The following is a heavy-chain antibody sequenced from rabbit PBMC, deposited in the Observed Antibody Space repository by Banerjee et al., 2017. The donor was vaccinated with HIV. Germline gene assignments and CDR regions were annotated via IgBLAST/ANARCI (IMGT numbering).Heavy chain of an antibody. CDR2: IYAGSGST. D-gene: IGHD1-1*01. CDR3: ARIQRYGSSSSYLNVLDL. J-gene: IGHJ6*01. CDR1: GFTISNSYY. Sequence: QEQLVESGGGLVQPEGSLTLTCTASGFTISNSYYMCWVRQAPGKGLEWIGCIYAGSGSTYYASWAKGRFTITRSTSLNTVDLKMTSLTAADTATCFCARIQRYGSSSSYLNVLDLWGPGTLVTVS. V-gene: IGHV1S43*01.